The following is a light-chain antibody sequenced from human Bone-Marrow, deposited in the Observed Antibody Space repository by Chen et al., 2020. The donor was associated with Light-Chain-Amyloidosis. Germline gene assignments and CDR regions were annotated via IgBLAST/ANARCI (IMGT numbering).Light chain of an antibody. J-gene: IGKJ5*01. CDR3: QQYCGAPFT. V-gene: IGKV4-1*01. CDR2: WAS. Sequence: EIVMTQSPDSLAVSLGARATIICKSSRRVTSSTDNKNYLAWYQQKPGQPPRLLFSWASTRESGVPDRFSASGSGTDFTLTISSLQAEDVALYFCQQYCGAPFTFGQGTRLETK. CDR1: RRVTSSTDNKNY.